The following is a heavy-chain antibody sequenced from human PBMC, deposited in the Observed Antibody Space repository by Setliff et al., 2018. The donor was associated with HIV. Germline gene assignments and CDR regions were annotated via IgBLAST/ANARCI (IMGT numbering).Heavy chain of an antibody. CDR2: VIPVRDMA. V-gene: IGHV1-69*04. D-gene: IGHD4-17*01. CDR3: ARETYFFDVTTFYSYALGV. Sequence: ASVKVSCKASGDTFSNYAISWVRQAPGQGLEWMGTVIPVRDMANYAEKFQGRVTITADRSTSTSYMELRGLRSEDTAVYFCARETYFFDVTTFYSYALGVWGQGTTVTSP. CDR1: GDTFSNYA. J-gene: IGHJ6*02.